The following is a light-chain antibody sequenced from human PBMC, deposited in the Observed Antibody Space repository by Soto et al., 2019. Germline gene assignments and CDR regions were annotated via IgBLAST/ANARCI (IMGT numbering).Light chain of an antibody. CDR3: QQRRNWQGAT. CDR2: DAS. Sequence: EIVVTQSPATLSLSPGERATLSCRASQSVSSYLAWYQQKPGQAPRLLIYDASNRATGIPARFSGSGSGTDFTPTICSLEPENFAVYYCQQRRNWQGATFGGGTKVDIK. CDR1: QSVSSY. V-gene: IGKV3-11*01. J-gene: IGKJ4*01.